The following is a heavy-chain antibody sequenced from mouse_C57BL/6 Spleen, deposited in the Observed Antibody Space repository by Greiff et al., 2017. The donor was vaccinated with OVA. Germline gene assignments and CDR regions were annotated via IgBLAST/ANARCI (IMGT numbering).Heavy chain of an antibody. D-gene: IGHD2-3*01. V-gene: IGHV5-16*01. CDR3: ARADGYYGYFDV. CDR2: INYDGSST. Sequence: EVKLVESEGGLVQPGRSMKLSCTASGFTFSDYYMAWVRQVPEKGLEWVANINYDGSSTYYLDSLKSRFIISRDNAKNILYLQMSSLKSEDTATYYCARADGYYGYFDVWGTGTTVTVSS. J-gene: IGHJ1*03. CDR1: GFTFSDYY.